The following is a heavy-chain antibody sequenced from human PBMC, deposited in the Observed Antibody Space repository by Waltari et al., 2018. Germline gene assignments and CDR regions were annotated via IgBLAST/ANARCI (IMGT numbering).Heavy chain of an antibody. D-gene: IGHD2-21*01. CDR1: GGPISSNPYY. CDR2: IYYSGRT. Sequence: QLQLQESGPRLVKPSETLSLSCTVSGGPISSNPYYWVWIRQPPGKGLEWIGSIYYSGRTYYNPSLKSRVTIAVDTAKNQVSLKLTSVSAADTAVYYCARDVDMSFYYYMDVWGKGTTVTISS. J-gene: IGHJ6*03. V-gene: IGHV4-39*07. CDR3: ARDVDMSFYYYMDV.